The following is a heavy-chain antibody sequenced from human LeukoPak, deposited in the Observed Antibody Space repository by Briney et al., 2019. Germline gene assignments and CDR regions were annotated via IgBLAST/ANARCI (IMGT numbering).Heavy chain of an antibody. CDR3: ARLAIFGVVRLDP. D-gene: IGHD3-3*01. V-gene: IGHV4-38-2*02. CDR2: IYHSGST. J-gene: IGHJ5*02. Sequence: PSETLSLTCTVSGYSINSGYYWGWIRQPPGKGLEWIGTIYHSGSTYYNPSLKSRVTISVDTSKNQFSLKLSSVTAADTAVYYCARLAIFGVVRLDPWGQGTLVTVSS. CDR1: GYSINSGYY.